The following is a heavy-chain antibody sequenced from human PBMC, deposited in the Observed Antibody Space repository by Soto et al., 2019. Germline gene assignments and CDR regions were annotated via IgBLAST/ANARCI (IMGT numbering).Heavy chain of an antibody. CDR2: ISSSSSYI. D-gene: IGHD3-22*01. CDR1: GFTFSSYS. V-gene: IGHV3-21*01. Sequence: EVQLVESGGGLVKPGGSLRPSCAASGFTFSSYSMNWVRQAPGKGLEWVSSISSSSSYIYYADSVKGRFTISRDNAKNSLYLQMNSLRAEDTAVYYCARDYYYDSSGYYAGFDYWGQGTLVTVSS. J-gene: IGHJ4*02. CDR3: ARDYYYDSSGYYAGFDY.